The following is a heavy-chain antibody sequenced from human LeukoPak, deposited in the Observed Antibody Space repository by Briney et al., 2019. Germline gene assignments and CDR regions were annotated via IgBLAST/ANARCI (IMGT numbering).Heavy chain of an antibody. V-gene: IGHV3-48*01. CDR3: ARRAGAYSHPYDY. Sequence: GGSLRLSCAASGITFSSYSMNWVRQAPGKGLEWVSYISSSSNTIYYADSVKGRFTISRDNAKNSLYLQMNSLRAEDTAVYYCARRAGAYSHPYDYWGQGTLVTVSS. CDR2: ISSSSNTI. D-gene: IGHD4/OR15-4a*01. J-gene: IGHJ4*02. CDR1: GITFSSYS.